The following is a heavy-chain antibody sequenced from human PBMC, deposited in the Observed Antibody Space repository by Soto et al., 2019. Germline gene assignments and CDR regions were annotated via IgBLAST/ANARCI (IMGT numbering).Heavy chain of an antibody. CDR1: GFTFSSYS. D-gene: IGHD6-13*01. J-gene: IGHJ5*02. Sequence: GGSLRLSCAASGFTFSSYSMNRVRQAPGKGLEWVSSISSSSSYIYYADSVKGRFTISRDNAKNSLYLQMNSLRAEDTAVYYCARCVSTIEGWFDPWGQGTLVTVSS. CDR2: ISSSSSYI. V-gene: IGHV3-21*01. CDR3: ARCVSTIEGWFDP.